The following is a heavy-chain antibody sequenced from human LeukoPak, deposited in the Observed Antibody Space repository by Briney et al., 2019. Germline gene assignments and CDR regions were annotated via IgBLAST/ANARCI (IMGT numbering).Heavy chain of an antibody. V-gene: IGHV4-59*08. CDR3: ARYGAMVSLGSSSLYYFDY. CDR1: GGSISSYY. J-gene: IGHJ4*02. D-gene: IGHD5-18*01. Sequence: SETLSLTCTVSGGSISSYYWSWIRQPPGKGLEWIGYIYYSGSTNYNPSLKSRVTISVDTSKNQFSLKLSSVTAADTAVYCCARYGAMVSLGSSSLYYFDYWGQGTLVTVSS. CDR2: IYYSGST.